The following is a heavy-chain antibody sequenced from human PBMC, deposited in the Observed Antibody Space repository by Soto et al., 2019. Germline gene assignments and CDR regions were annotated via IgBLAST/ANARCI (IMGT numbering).Heavy chain of an antibody. CDR2: IKEDGSEK. CDR3: SRDVVVGAKALDY. Sequence: PRWALRLSLASSGCTLINYWITWVLQAPGKGLEWVANIKEDGSEKHYVDSVKGRFTISRDNAKNSLYLQMNSLRVEDTAVYFCSRDVVVGAKALDYWGQGALVTVSS. J-gene: IGHJ4*02. V-gene: IGHV3-7*01. D-gene: IGHD2-15*01. CDR1: GCTLINYW.